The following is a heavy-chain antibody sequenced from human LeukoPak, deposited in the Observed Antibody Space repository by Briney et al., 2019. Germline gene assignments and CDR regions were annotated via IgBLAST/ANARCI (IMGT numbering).Heavy chain of an antibody. CDR2: IKQDGSEK. CDR1: GFTFNNYW. J-gene: IGHJ3*02. V-gene: IGHV3-7*01. CDR3: ARRGYPTSPVGAFDI. Sequence: QAGGSLRLSCAASGFTFNNYWMTWVRQAPGKGLEWVANIKQDGSEKYYVDSVEGRFIISRDSVKNSLYLQMNSLRAHDTAVYYCARRGYPTSPVGAFDIWGQGTMVTVSS. D-gene: IGHD3-22*01.